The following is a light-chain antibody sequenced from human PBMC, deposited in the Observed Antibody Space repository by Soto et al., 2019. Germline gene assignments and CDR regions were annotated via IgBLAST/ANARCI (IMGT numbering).Light chain of an antibody. CDR3: SSYTTSNTRQIV. J-gene: IGLJ1*01. V-gene: IGLV2-14*03. Sequence: QSVLTQPASVSGSPGQSITISCTGNSRDIDGYNYVSWYQHHPGKAPKLIIYDVTNRPSGVSNPFSGSKSGNTASLTISGLQPEDEADYYCSSYTTSNTRQIVFGTGTQLTVL. CDR1: SRDIDGYNY. CDR2: DVT.